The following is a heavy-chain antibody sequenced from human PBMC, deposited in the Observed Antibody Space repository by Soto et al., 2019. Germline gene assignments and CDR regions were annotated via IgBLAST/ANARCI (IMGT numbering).Heavy chain of an antibody. J-gene: IGHJ6*02. CDR2: IIPILGIA. CDR1: GGTFSSYT. CDR3: ARARIAAAGLGGMDV. D-gene: IGHD6-13*01. Sequence: QVQLVQSGAEVKKPGSSVKVSCKASGGTFSSYTISWVRQAPGQGLEWMGRIIPILGIANYAQKFQGRVTITANKSTSTAYMELSSLRSEDTAVYYCARARIAAAGLGGMDVWGQGTTVTVSS. V-gene: IGHV1-69*02.